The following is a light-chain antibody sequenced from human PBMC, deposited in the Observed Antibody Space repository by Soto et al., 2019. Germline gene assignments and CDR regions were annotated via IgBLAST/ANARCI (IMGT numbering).Light chain of an antibody. CDR3: QQYGSSPPIT. J-gene: IGKJ5*01. CDR1: HSVSSSY. V-gene: IGKV3-20*01. CDR2: GAS. Sequence: EIVLTQSPGTLSLSPGERATLSCRASHSVSSSYLAWYQQKPGQAPRLLIYGASSRATGIPDRFSGSGSGTDFTLTSSRLEPEDFAVYDCQQYGSSPPITFGKGTRLEIK.